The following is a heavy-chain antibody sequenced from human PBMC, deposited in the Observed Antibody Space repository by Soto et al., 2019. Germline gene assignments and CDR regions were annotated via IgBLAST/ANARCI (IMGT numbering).Heavy chain of an antibody. Sequence: RLSCSASGFIFRRYWMAWVRQAPGKGLEWVATIKLDGREKNYLDSVQGRFTISRDDAENSMSLQMSSLRGEDTAVYFRVRELDGYGRFAYWGLGSQVSVSS. CDR1: GFIFRRYW. CDR3: VRELDGYGRFAY. J-gene: IGHJ4*02. D-gene: IGHD1-1*01. V-gene: IGHV3-7*01. CDR2: IKLDGREK.